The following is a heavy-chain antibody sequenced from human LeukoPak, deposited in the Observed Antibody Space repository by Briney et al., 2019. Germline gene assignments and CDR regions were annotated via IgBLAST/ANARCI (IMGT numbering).Heavy chain of an antibody. J-gene: IGHJ4*02. Sequence: GGSLRLSCAASGFTFSSYWMSWVRQAPGKGLEWVANIKQDGSEKYCVDSGKGRFTISRDNAKNSLYLQMNSLRAEDTAVYYCARDRAYYYDSSGYPNVVYYFDYWGQGTLVTVSS. D-gene: IGHD3-22*01. CDR2: IKQDGSEK. CDR1: GFTFSSYW. V-gene: IGHV3-7*01. CDR3: ARDRAYYYDSSGYPNVVYYFDY.